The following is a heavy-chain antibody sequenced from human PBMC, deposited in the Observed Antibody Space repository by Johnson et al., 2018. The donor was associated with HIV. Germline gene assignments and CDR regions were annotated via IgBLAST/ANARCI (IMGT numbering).Heavy chain of an antibody. CDR3: ARVRGGTGHGAFDI. V-gene: IGHV3-64*01. J-gene: IGHJ3*02. CDR1: GFTFSSYA. Sequence: VQLVESGGGLVQPGGSLRLSCAASGFTFSSYAMSWVRQAPGKGLQYVSAISSNGGSTYYANSVKGRFTISRDNSKNTLFLQMDSLRADDTAVYYCARVRGGTGHGAFDIWGQGTMVTVSS. CDR2: ISSNGGST.